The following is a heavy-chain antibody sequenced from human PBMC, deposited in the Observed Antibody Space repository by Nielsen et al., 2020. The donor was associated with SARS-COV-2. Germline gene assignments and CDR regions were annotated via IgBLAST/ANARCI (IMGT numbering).Heavy chain of an antibody. D-gene: IGHD3-10*01. CDR2: MNPNSGNT. J-gene: IGHJ6*02. Sequence: ASVKVSCKASGYTFTSYDINWVRQATGQGLEWMGWMNPNSGNTGYAQKFQGRVTMTRNTSISTAYMELSSLRSEDTAVYYCARGTWVYGSGPAGYHYYGMDVWGQGTTVTVSS. CDR3: ARGTWVYGSGPAGYHYYGMDV. V-gene: IGHV1-8*01. CDR1: GYTFTSYD.